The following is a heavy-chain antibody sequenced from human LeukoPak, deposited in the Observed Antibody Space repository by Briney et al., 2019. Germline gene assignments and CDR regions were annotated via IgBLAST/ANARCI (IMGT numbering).Heavy chain of an antibody. CDR3: ARDDRGGYYFDY. D-gene: IGHD3-16*01. CDR1: GFTFSSYG. Sequence: GGALRLSCAASGFTFSSYGMHWVRQAPGKGLEWVAVIWYDGSNKYYADSVKGGFTISRDNSKNTLYLQMNSLRAEDTAVYYCARDDRGGYYFDYWGQGTLVTVSS. V-gene: IGHV3-33*01. J-gene: IGHJ4*02. CDR2: IWYDGSNK.